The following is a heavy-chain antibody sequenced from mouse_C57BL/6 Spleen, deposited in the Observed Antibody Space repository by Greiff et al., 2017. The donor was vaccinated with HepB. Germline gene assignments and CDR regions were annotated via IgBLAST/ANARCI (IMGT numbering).Heavy chain of an antibody. CDR2: ISSGGDYI. J-gene: IGHJ1*03. Sequence: EVHLVESGEGLVKPGGSLKLSCAASGFTFSSYAMSWVRQTPEKGLEWVAYISSGGDYIYYADTVKGRFTISRDNARNTLYLQISSLKSEDTAMYYCTRDRYGNCGGYFDVWGTGTTVTVSS. V-gene: IGHV5-9-1*02. D-gene: IGHD2-1*01. CDR1: GFTFSSYA. CDR3: TRDRYGNCGGYFDV.